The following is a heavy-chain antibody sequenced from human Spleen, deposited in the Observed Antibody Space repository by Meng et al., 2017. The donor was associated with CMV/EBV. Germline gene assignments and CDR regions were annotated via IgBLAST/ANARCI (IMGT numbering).Heavy chain of an antibody. CDR2: ISAYNGNT. D-gene: IGHD3-22*01. V-gene: IGHV1-18*01. CDR1: GYTFTSYG. J-gene: IGHJ6*02. Sequence: ASVKVSCKASGYTFTSYGISWVRQAPGQGLEWMGWISAYNGNTNYAQKLQGRVTMTTDTSTSTAYMVLRSLRSDDTAVYYCARAYYYDSSGPWGYYGMDVWGQGTTVTVSS. CDR3: ARAYYYDSSGPWGYYGMDV.